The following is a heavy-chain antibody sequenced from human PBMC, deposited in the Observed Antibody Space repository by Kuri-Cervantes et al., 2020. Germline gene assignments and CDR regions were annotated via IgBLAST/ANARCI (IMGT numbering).Heavy chain of an antibody. J-gene: IGHJ6*02. CDR3: ARAPRYGSGRMDV. V-gene: IGHV3-38-3*01. Sequence: GESLKISCAASGFTVNSNEMNWVRQAPGKGLEWVSFISGGSTYYTDSRKGRCTISRDNSKNTLHLQMNSPRAEDTPVYYCARAPRYGSGRMDVWGQGTTVTVSS. CDR2: ISGGST. D-gene: IGHD3-10*01. CDR1: GFTVNSNE.